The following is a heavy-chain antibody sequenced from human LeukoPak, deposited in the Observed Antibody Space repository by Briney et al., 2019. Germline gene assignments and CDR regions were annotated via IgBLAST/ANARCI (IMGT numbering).Heavy chain of an antibody. V-gene: IGHV3-30*18. D-gene: IGHD6-19*01. J-gene: IGHJ4*02. CDR3: AKAGGDIAVAGTGDY. Sequence: GGSLRLSCAASGLTFSSYGMHWVRQAPGKGLEWVAVISYDGSNKYYADSVKGRFTISRDNSKNTLYLQMNSLRAEDTAVYYCAKAGGDIAVAGTGDYWGQGTLVTVSS. CDR1: GLTFSSYG. CDR2: ISYDGSNK.